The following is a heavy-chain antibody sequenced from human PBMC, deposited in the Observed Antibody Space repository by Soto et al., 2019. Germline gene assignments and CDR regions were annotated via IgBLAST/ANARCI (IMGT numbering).Heavy chain of an antibody. CDR1: GFTFDDYA. Sequence: EVQLVESGGGLVQPGRSLRLSCAASGFTFDDYAMHWVRQAPGKGLEWVSGITWNSGDITYTGSVKGRFSISRDNAENSLYLHMNSLRPEDTAFYYCARSRGLVSRPLDLWGQGPLVTVSS. CDR2: ITWNSGDI. CDR3: ARSRGLVSRPLDL. D-gene: IGHD3-22*01. V-gene: IGHV3-9*01. J-gene: IGHJ5*02.